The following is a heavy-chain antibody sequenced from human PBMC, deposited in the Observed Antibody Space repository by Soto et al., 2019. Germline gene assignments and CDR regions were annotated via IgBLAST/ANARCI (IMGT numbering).Heavy chain of an antibody. J-gene: IGHJ3*02. D-gene: IGHD1-1*01. CDR3: ARSRTGTTPGHLLDI. CDR2: ISAYNGNT. V-gene: IGHV1-18*01. CDR1: GYTFTSYG. Sequence: QVQLVQSGAEVKKPGASVKVSCKASGYTFTSYGISWVRQAPGQGLEWMGWISAYNGNTNYAQKLQGRVTMTTDTSTSAAYMEVRSLRSDDTAVYYCARSRTGTTPGHLLDIWGQGTMVTVAS.